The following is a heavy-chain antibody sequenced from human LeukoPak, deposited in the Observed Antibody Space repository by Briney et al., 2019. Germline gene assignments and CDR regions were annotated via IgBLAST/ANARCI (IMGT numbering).Heavy chain of an antibody. CDR1: GGSFSDYY. Sequence: SETLSLTCAVYGGSFSDYYWSWIRQPPGKGLEWIGEVNHSGSTKYNPSLKSRVTISVDTSKNQFSLKLSSVTAADTAVYYCARAPNHHYYGSGSYYWSSVGAFDIWGQGTMVTVSS. V-gene: IGHV4-34*01. D-gene: IGHD3-10*01. CDR3: ARAPNHHYYGSGSYYWSSVGAFDI. J-gene: IGHJ3*02. CDR2: VNHSGST.